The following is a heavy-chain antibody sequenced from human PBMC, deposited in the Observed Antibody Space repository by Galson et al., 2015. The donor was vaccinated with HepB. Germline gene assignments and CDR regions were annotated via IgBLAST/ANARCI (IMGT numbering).Heavy chain of an antibody. CDR1: GFTFSTYW. J-gene: IGHJ4*02. CDR3: VRVGSGWYSYLDS. Sequence: SLRLSCAASGFTFSTYWMTWVRQAPGKGLEWVANIKQDGSEKNYVDSVKGRFTISRDNAKNSLFLQMNSLRAEDTAVYYCVRVGSGWYSYLDSWGQGTLVTVSS. D-gene: IGHD6-13*01. V-gene: IGHV3-7*03. CDR2: IKQDGSEK.